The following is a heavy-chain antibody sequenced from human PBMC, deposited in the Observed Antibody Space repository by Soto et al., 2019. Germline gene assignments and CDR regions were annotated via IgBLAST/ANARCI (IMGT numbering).Heavy chain of an antibody. J-gene: IGHJ4*02. D-gene: IGHD1-1*01. CDR1: GFTFSSYE. CDR2: ISSSGSTI. Sequence: PGGSLRLSCAASGFTFSSYEMNWVRQAPGKGLEWVSYISSSGSTIYYADSVKGRFTISRDNAKNSLYLQMNSLRAEDTAVYYCARDVLEYNWKPGLGYWGQGTLVTVSS. V-gene: IGHV3-48*03. CDR3: ARDVLEYNWKPGLGY.